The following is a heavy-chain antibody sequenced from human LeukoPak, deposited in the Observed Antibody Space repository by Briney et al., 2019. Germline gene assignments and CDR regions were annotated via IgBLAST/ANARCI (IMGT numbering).Heavy chain of an antibody. Sequence: GASVKVSCKASGYTFTSYDINWVRQATGQGFEWMGWMNPNSGNTGYAQKFQGRVTMTRDMSTSTDYMELSRSEDTAVYYCARDNSVEDTAWWFDPWGQGTLVTVSS. V-gene: IGHV1-8*01. D-gene: IGHD4-23*01. CDR2: MNPNSGNT. CDR1: GYTFTSYD. J-gene: IGHJ5*02. CDR3: ARDNSVEDTAWWFDP.